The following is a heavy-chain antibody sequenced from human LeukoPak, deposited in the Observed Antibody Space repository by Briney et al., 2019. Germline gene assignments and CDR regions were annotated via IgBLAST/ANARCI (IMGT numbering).Heavy chain of an antibody. J-gene: IGHJ5*02. CDR1: EFTFRSYA. D-gene: IGHD3-16*01. Sequence: GGSLRLSCAASEFTFRSYAMSWVRQAPGKGLEWVSAISGSGDSTYYAGSVKGRFTISRDNSKNTLYLQMNSLRAEDTAVYYCAKDRWAGITTNWFDPWGQGTLVTVSS. CDR2: ISGSGDST. V-gene: IGHV3-23*01. CDR3: AKDRWAGITTNWFDP.